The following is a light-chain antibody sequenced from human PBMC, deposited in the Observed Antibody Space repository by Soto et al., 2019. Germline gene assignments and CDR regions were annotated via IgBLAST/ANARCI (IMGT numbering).Light chain of an antibody. CDR2: DVT. Sequence: QSVLTQPRSVSGSPGQSVTISCTGTSSDVDDYNYVSWYQQHPDTAPKLMIYDVTKRPSGVPDRFSGSKSGNTASLTISGLQAEDEADYYCCSYAGSFWVFGGGTKLTVL. CDR1: SSDVDDYNY. CDR3: CSYAGSFWV. J-gene: IGLJ3*02. V-gene: IGLV2-11*01.